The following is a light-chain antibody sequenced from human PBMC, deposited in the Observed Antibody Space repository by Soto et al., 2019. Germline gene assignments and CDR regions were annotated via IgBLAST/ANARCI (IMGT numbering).Light chain of an antibody. CDR2: NNN. V-gene: IGLV1-47*02. CDR1: SSNIGRNS. J-gene: IGLJ1*01. Sequence: QSVLTQPPSVSGTPGQRVPMSCAGSSSNIGRNSVFWYQQLPGAAPKLLIYNNNQRPAGLPDRCSGSKSGTSGSLAISGLRSEYEADYFCAAWDGSLSGRFVFGTGTKLTVL. CDR3: AAWDGSLSGRFV.